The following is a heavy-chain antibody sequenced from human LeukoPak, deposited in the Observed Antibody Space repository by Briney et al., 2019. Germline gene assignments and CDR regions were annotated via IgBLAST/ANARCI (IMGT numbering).Heavy chain of an antibody. CDR3: ARLSGSYYYSPDY. V-gene: IGHV5-51*01. CDR2: IYPGDSDT. CDR1: GYSFTTSW. Sequence: GESLKISCKGSGYSFTTSWTGGVRQLPGKALEWMGIIYPGDSDTRYSPSFQGQVTISADKSISTAYLQWSSLKASDTAMYYCARLSGSYYYSPDYWGQGTLVTVSS. J-gene: IGHJ4*02. D-gene: IGHD1-26*01.